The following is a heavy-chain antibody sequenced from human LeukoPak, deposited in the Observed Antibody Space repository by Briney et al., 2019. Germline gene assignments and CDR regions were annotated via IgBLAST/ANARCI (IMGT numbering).Heavy chain of an antibody. D-gene: IGHD6-6*01. V-gene: IGHV3-33*01. CDR2: IWYDESNK. J-gene: IGHJ4*02. CDR3: ARDPGKGSSEAFDY. Sequence: GGSLRLSCAASGFTFSSYGMHWVRQAPGKGLEWVAVIWYDESNKYYADSVKGRFTISRDNSKNTLYLQMNSLRAEDTAVYYCARDPGKGSSEAFDYWGQGNLVTVSS. CDR1: GFTFSSYG.